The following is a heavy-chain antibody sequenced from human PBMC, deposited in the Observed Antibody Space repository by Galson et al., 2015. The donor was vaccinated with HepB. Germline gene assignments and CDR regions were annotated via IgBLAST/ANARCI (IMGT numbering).Heavy chain of an antibody. J-gene: IGHJ3*02. V-gene: IGHV3-7*01. D-gene: IGHD3-22*01. CDR2: IKEDGSEK. CDR1: EFTFSSSW. Sequence: SLRLSCAASEFTFSSSWMTWVRQAPGKGLEWVANIKEDGSEKNYVDSVKGRFTISRDNAKNPLYLQMNSLRAEDTAVYYCARDGSYYDSSDYYYDAFEIWGQGTMVTVSS. CDR3: ARDGSYYDSSDYYYDAFEI.